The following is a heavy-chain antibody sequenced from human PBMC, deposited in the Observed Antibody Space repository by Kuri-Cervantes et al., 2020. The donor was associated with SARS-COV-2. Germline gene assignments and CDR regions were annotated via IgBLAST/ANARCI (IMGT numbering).Heavy chain of an antibody. CDR1: GGSFSGYY. Sequence: SETLSLTCAVYGGSFSGYYWSWIRQPPGKGLEWIGEINHSGSTNYNPSLKSRVTISVDTSKNQFSLKLSSVTAADTAVYYCARAAERSQLWFREYNWFDPWGQGTLVTVSS. V-gene: IGHV4-34*01. J-gene: IGHJ5*02. CDR2: INHSGST. D-gene: IGHD3-10*01. CDR3: ARAAERSQLWFREYNWFDP.